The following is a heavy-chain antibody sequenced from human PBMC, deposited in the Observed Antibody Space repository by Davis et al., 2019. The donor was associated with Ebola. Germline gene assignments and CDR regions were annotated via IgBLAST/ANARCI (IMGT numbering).Heavy chain of an antibody. J-gene: IGHJ4*02. D-gene: IGHD2-21*02. CDR3: ARDLGVVTVTGDY. V-gene: IGHV1-69*02. Sequence: SVKVSCKASAGTFSSYTISWVRQAPGQGLEWMGRIIPILGIANYAQKFQGRVTITADKSTSTAYMELSSLRSEDTAVYYCARDLGVVTVTGDYWGQGTLVTVSS. CDR1: AGTFSSYT. CDR2: IIPILGIA.